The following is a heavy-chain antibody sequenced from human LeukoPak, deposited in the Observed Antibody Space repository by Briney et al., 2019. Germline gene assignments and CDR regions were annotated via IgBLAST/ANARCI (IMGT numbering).Heavy chain of an antibody. CDR3: ASSTIVGATYYYYYMDV. V-gene: IGHV4-61*02. J-gene: IGHJ6*03. Sequence: PSETLSLTCTVSGGSISGGSYCWSWIRQPAGKGLVWIGRIYTSGSTNYNPSLKSRVTISVDTSKNQSSLKLSSVTAADTAVYYCASSTIVGATYYYYYMDVWGKGTTVTISS. CDR1: GGSISGGSYC. D-gene: IGHD1-26*01. CDR2: IYTSGST.